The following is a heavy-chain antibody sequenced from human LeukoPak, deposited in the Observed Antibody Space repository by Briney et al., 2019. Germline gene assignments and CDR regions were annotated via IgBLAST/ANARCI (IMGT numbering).Heavy chain of an antibody. CDR2: LNSDGGGG. V-gene: IGHV3-74*01. Sequence: GGSLTLSCAASGFSFSSYWMHWVRQAPGRGLVWVSRLNSDGGGGTYADFVKGRFTISRDNAKNTLYLQMNSLSAEDTAVYFCARSSYPLHFDYWGQGTLGTVSS. CDR3: ARSSYPLHFDY. CDR1: GFSFSSYW. J-gene: IGHJ4*02.